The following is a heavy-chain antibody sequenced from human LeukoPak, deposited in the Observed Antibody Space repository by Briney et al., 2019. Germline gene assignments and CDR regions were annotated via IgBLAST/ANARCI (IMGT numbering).Heavy chain of an antibody. V-gene: IGHV4-59*10. CDR3: ARTTEAHSWRTRYYDYYMDV. CDR1: GGSFSGYY. J-gene: IGHJ6*03. D-gene: IGHD6-13*01. Sequence: PSETLSLTCAVYGGSFSGYYWSWIRQPPGKGLEWIGRIYTSGSTNYNPSLKSRVTISVDTSKNQFSLKLSSVTAADTAVYYCARTTEAHSWRTRYYDYYMDVWGKGTTVTVS. CDR2: IYTSGST.